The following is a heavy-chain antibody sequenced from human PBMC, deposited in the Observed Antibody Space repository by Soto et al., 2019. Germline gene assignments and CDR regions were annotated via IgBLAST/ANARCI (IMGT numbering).Heavy chain of an antibody. Sequence: QVQLVQSGAEVKKPGSSVTVSCKASGGTFSSYAISWVRQAPGQGLEWMGGIIPIFGTADYAQKFQGRVTITADESTSTAYMELSSLRSEDTAVYYCVTHMTTVGYGYVMDVWGQGTTVTVSS. J-gene: IGHJ6*02. V-gene: IGHV1-69*12. D-gene: IGHD4-4*01. CDR3: VTHMTTVGYGYVMDV. CDR2: IIPIFGTA. CDR1: GGTFSSYA.